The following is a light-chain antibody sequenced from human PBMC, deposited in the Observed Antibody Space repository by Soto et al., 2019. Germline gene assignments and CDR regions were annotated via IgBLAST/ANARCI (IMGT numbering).Light chain of an antibody. V-gene: IGKV3-20*01. CDR3: QQHGSTRWT. CDR1: QSVSSSY. CDR2: GAS. J-gene: IGKJ1*01. Sequence: EIVLTQSPGTLSLSPGERATLSCRASQSVSSSYLAWYQQKPGQAPRLLIYGASSRATGIPDRFSGSGSGKHFNLTISRLEPEDFEVYECQQHGSTRWTFEQGTKVAIK.